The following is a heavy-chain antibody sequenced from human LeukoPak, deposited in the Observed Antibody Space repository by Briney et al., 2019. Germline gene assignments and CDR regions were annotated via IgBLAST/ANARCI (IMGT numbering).Heavy chain of an antibody. CDR1: GFTFSSYS. J-gene: IGHJ4*02. D-gene: IGHD2-2*01. V-gene: IGHV3-48*02. Sequence: PGGSLRLSCAASGFTFSSYSMNWVRQAPGKGLEWVSYISSSSSRIYYADSVKGRFTVSRDNAKNSLFLQMNSLSDEDTAVYYCARDKYCSNTNCYGTSFEYWGQGTLVTVSS. CDR3: ARDKYCSNTNCYGTSFEY. CDR2: ISSSSSRI.